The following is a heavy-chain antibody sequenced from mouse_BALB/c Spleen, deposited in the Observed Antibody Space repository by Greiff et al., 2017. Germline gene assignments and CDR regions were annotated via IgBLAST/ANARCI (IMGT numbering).Heavy chain of an antibody. D-gene: IGHD4-1*01. J-gene: IGHJ2*01. CDR3: ARSSGTGGGFDY. V-gene: IGHV1-69*02. CDR2: IDPSDSET. Sequence: VQLQQPGAELVKPGAPVKLSCKASGYTFTSYRMNWVKQRPGRGLEWIGRIDPSDSETHYNQKFKDKATLTVDKSSSTAYIQLSSLTSEDSAVYYCARSSGTGGGFDYWGQGTTLTVSS. CDR1: GYTFTSYR.